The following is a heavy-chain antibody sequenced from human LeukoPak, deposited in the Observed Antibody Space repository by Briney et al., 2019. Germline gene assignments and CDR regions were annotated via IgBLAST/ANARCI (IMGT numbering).Heavy chain of an antibody. CDR2: IYYSGST. V-gene: IGHV4-59*08. D-gene: IGHD3-10*01. J-gene: IGHJ5*02. CDR3: ARHCRKLLWFGEFLLNWFDP. Sequence: SETLSLTCTVSGGSISSYYWSWIRQPPGKGLEWIGYIYYSGSTNYNPSLKSRVTISVDTSKNQISLKLSSVTAADTAVYYCARHCRKLLWFGEFLLNWFDPWGQGTLVTVSS. CDR1: GGSISSYY.